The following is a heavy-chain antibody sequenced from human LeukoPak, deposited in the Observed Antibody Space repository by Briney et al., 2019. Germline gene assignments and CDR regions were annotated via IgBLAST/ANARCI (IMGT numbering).Heavy chain of an antibody. J-gene: IGHJ4*02. D-gene: IGHD6-19*01. CDR3: ARVVTPDVSSPLDF. CDR1: GGSITGFF. V-gene: IGHV4-4*07. CDR2: IFSRGGA. Sequence: PSETLSLTCAVSGGSITGFFWTWIRQPAGEGLQYIGRIFSRGGANYNPSLQSRVAMSVDTSQNLFSLKLTSVTAADTAVYFCARVVTPDVSSPLDFWGQGILVTVSS.